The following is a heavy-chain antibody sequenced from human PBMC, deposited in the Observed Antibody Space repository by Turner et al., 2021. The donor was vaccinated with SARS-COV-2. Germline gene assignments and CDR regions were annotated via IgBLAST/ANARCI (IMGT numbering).Heavy chain of an antibody. V-gene: IGHV3-33*08. J-gene: IGHJ6*03. CDR3: ARERNADYYYMDD. CDR2: RWYNGNNK. CDR1: GFTFSSYG. D-gene: IGHD2-8*01. Sequence: QVQLVESGGGLVQPGGSLRLSCAASGFTFSSYGMHWVREEAGKWVESVGGRWYNGNNKYYADCVKSRFTIYRDNSQNTLYLQMNSLRAEDTAVEYGARERNADYYYMDDWGKGTTVTVSS.